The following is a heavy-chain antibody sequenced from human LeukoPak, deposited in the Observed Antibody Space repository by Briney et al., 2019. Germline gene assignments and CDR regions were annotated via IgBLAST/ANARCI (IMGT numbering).Heavy chain of an antibody. J-gene: IGHJ4*02. D-gene: IGHD6-13*01. V-gene: IGHV3-23*01. Sequence: PGGSLRLSCAASGFTFSSYAMSWVRQAPGKGLEWVSAISGSGGSTYYADSVKGRFTISRDKSKNTLYLQMNRLRAEDTAVYYCAKDLFGRIAAAGRGGFFDYWGQGTLVTVSS. CDR2: ISGSGGST. CDR1: GFTFSSYA. CDR3: AKDLFGRIAAAGRGGFFDY.